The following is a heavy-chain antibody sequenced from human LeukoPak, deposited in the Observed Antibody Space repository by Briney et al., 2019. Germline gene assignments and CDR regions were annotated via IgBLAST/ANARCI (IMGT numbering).Heavy chain of an antibody. V-gene: IGHV3-11*04. J-gene: IGHJ4*02. D-gene: IGHD5-12*01. Sequence: LSLTCAVYGGSFSGYYWSWIRRAPGKGMEWVAYISPNGDTIHYADSVKGRFTISRDNAKNSLFLQVNSLRAEDTAVYYCVTESGWLFDYWGQGTLVTVSS. CDR1: GGSFSGYY. CDR2: ISPNGDTI. CDR3: VTESGWLFDY.